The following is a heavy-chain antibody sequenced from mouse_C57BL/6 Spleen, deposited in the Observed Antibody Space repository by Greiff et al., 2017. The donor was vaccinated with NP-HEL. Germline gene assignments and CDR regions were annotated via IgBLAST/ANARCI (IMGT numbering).Heavy chain of an antibody. J-gene: IGHJ4*01. Sequence: VQLQQSGAELVKPGASVKMSCKASGYTFTSYWITWVKQRPGQGLEWIGDIYPGSGSTNYNEKFKSKATLTVDTSSSTAYMQLSSLTSEDSAVYYCARGDYDYAMDYWGQGTSVTSPQ. V-gene: IGHV1-55*01. CDR3: ARGDYDYAMDY. CDR2: IYPGSGST. D-gene: IGHD2-4*01. CDR1: GYTFTSYW.